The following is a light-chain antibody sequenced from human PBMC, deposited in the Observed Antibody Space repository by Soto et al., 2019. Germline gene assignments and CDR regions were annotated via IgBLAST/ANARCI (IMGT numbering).Light chain of an antibody. CDR3: QHYNSYGT. CDR1: QTISSW. V-gene: IGKV1-5*03. Sequence: DIQMTQSPSTLSGSVGDRVTITCRASQTISSWLAWYQQKPGKAPKLLIYKASTLETGVPSRFSGSGSGTEFTLTISSLQPDDFATYYCQHYNSYGTFGQGDQGGY. CDR2: KAS. J-gene: IGKJ1*01.